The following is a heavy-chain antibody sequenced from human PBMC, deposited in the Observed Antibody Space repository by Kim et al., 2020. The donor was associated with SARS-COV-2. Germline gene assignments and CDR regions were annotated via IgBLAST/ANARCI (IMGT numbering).Heavy chain of an antibody. V-gene: IGHV3-64D*09. CDR1: GFTFSSYA. J-gene: IGHJ3*02. CDR2: ISSNGGST. D-gene: IGHD4-17*01. CDR3: VKEDVTQSTVTYADAFDI. Sequence: GGSLRLSCSASGFTFSSYAMHWVRQAPGKGLEYVSAISSNGGSTYYADSVKGRFTISRDNSKNTLYLQMSSLRAEDTAVYYCVKEDVTQSTVTYADAFDIWGQGTMVTVSS.